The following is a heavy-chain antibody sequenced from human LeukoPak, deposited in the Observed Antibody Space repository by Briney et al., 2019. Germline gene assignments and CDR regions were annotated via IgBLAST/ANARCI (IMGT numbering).Heavy chain of an antibody. J-gene: IGHJ4*02. CDR2: IIPIFGTA. CDR1: GGTFSSYA. D-gene: IGHD6-19*01. Sequence: ASVKVSCKASGGTFSSYAIGWVRQAPGQGLEWMGGIIPIFGTANYAQKFQGRVTITADESTSTAYMELSSLRSEDTAVYYCARGRLYSSGWYLDYFDYWGQGTLVTVSS. CDR3: ARGRLYSSGWYLDYFDY. V-gene: IGHV1-69*01.